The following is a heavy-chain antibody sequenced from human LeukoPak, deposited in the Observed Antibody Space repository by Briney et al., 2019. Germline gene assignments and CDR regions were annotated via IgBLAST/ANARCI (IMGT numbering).Heavy chain of an antibody. CDR2: INHSGST. D-gene: IGHD3-9*01. J-gene: IGHJ3*02. CDR1: GVSISTSAYY. CDR3: ATTYYDILTGYSSFDAFDI. V-gene: IGHV4-34*01. Sequence: PSETLSLTCIVSGVSISTSAYYWSWIRQPPGKGLEWIGEINHSGSTNYNPSLKSRVTISVDTSKNQFSLKLSSVTAADTAVYYCATTYYDILTGYSSFDAFDIWGQGTMVTVSS.